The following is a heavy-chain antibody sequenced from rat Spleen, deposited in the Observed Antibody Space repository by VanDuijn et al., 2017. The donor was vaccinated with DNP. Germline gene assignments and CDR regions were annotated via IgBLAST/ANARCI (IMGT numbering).Heavy chain of an antibody. V-gene: IGHV5-31*01. CDR1: GFTFNNYW. Sequence: EVQLVESGGDLVQPGGSLKLSCVASGFTFNNYWMAWIRQVPGKGLDWVASITSSGGDTFYADSVRGRFTISRNNAKNTLYLQMDSLRSEDTATYYCARRGQLPYWYFDFWGPGTMVTVSS. J-gene: IGHJ1*01. CDR3: ARRGQLPYWYFDF. D-gene: IGHD1-10*01. CDR2: ITSSGGDT.